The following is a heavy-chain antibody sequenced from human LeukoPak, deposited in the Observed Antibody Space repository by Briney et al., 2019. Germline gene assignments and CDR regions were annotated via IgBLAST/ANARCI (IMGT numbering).Heavy chain of an antibody. CDR3: ARGDYSSSWYNFGY. V-gene: IGHV4-59*01. CDR1: GGSISSYY. Sequence: PSETLSLTCTVSGGSISSYYWSWIRQPPGKGLEWIGYIYYSGSTNYNPSLKSRVTISVDTSKNQFPLKLSSVTAADTAVYYCARGDYSSSWYNFGYWGQGTLSPSPQ. J-gene: IGHJ4*02. D-gene: IGHD6-13*01. CDR2: IYYSGST.